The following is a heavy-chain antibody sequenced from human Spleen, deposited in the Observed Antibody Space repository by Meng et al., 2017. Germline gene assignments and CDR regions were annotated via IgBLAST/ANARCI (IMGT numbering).Heavy chain of an antibody. CDR3: ARGPTTMAHDFDY. CDR1: GGSFRDYY. V-gene: IGHV4-34*01. J-gene: IGHJ4*02. CDR2: INHSGST. Sequence: QVQLQQWGAGLLKPLATLSLTCVVSGGSFRDYYWSWIRQPPGKGLEWIGEINHSGSTTYNPSLESRATISVDTSQNNLSLKLSSVTAADSAVYYCARGPTTMAHDFDYWGQGTLVTVSS. D-gene: IGHD4-11*01.